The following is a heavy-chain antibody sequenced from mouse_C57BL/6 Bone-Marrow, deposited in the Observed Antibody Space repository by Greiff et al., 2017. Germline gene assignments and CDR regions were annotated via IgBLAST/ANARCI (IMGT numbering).Heavy chain of an antibody. Sequence: QVQLQQSGPGLVAPSQSLSITCTVSGFSLTSYGVDWVRQSPGKGLEWLGVIWGVGSTNYNSALKSRLSISKDNSKSQVFLKMKSLQTDDTAMYYCASGEGFPFAYWGEGSLVTVSA. V-gene: IGHV2-6*01. CDR1: GFSLTSYG. CDR2: IWGVGST. J-gene: IGHJ3*01. CDR3: ASGEGFPFAY.